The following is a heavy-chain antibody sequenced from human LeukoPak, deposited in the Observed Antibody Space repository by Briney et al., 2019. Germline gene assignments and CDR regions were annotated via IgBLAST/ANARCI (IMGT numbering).Heavy chain of an antibody. CDR2: ISYDGSNE. Sequence: GGSLRLSCAASGFIFSSYAMHWVRQAPGKGLEWVAVISYDGSNEYYADSVKGRFTISRDNSKNTLYLQMNSLRAEDTAVYYCARGEYYYGSEGYYRGLDYWGQGTLVTVSS. J-gene: IGHJ4*02. CDR3: ARGEYYYGSEGYYRGLDY. CDR1: GFIFSSYA. V-gene: IGHV3-30-3*01. D-gene: IGHD3-10*01.